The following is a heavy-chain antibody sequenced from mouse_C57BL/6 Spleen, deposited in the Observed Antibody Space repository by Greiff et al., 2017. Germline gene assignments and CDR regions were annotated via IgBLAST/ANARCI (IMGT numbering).Heavy chain of an antibody. Sequence: QVQLQQSGAELVMPGASVKLSCKASGYTFTSYWMHWVKQRPGQGLEWIGEIDPSDSYTNYNQKFKGKSTLTVDQSSSTAYMQLSSLTSEDSAVYYCARWRDDGYYWGQGTLVTVSA. V-gene: IGHV1-69*01. D-gene: IGHD2-3*01. CDR3: ARWRDDGYY. CDR1: GYTFTSYW. J-gene: IGHJ3*01. CDR2: IDPSDSYT.